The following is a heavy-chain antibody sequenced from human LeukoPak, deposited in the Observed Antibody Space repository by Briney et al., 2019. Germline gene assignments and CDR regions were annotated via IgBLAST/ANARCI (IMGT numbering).Heavy chain of an antibody. CDR1: GDTFTGYY. D-gene: IGHD6-13*01. Sequence: ASVKVSCKASGDTFTGYYMHWVRQAPGQGLEWMGWINPNSGGTNYAQKFQGRVTMTRDTSISTAYMELSRLRSDDTAVYYCARVRPPREAAAGIGYWGQGTLVTVSS. CDR2: INPNSGGT. V-gene: IGHV1-2*02. J-gene: IGHJ4*02. CDR3: ARVRPPREAAAGIGY.